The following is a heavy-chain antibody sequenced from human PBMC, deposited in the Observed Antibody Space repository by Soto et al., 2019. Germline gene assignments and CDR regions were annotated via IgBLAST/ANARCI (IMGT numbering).Heavy chain of an antibody. J-gene: IGHJ6*02. CDR3: ARGDGYYASPPYRYYGLDV. CDR2: IYIGGST. V-gene: IGHV3-53*01. D-gene: IGHD4-17*01. Sequence: EVQLVESGGGLIQPGGSLRLSCAASWFSVNGYYMNWVRQAPGKGLEWVSVIYIGGSTYYADSVKGRFTISRDNSKNTLYLQMNSLRAEDTAVYYCARGDGYYASPPYRYYGLDVWGQGTTVTVSS. CDR1: WFSVNGYY.